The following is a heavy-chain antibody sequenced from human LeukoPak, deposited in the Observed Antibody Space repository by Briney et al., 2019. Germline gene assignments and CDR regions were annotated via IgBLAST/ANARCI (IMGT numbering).Heavy chain of an antibody. D-gene: IGHD4-17*01. CDR1: GFTFSSYA. CDR3: AKLSVTTGGANDY. V-gene: IGHV3-30-3*02. Sequence: GGSLRLSCAASGFTFSSYAMHWVRQAPGKGLEWVAVISYDGSNKYYADSVKGRFTISRDNSKNTLYLQMNSLRAEDTAVYYCAKLSVTTGGANDYWGQGTLVTVSS. J-gene: IGHJ4*02. CDR2: ISYDGSNK.